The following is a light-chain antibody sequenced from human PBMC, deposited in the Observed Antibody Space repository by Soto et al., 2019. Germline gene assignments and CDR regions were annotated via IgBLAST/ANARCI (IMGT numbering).Light chain of an antibody. J-gene: IGKJ1*01. CDR2: KAS. CDR3: QQYNDYSWT. Sequence: DIQMAQSPSTLSASVGDRVSINWRASQSISAWLAWYQQKPGKAPRLLIYKASTLEIGVPSRCSGSGSGTEFTLTISSLQPDDVAIYYCQQYNDYSWTFGQGTKVDIK. V-gene: IGKV1-5*03. CDR1: QSISAW.